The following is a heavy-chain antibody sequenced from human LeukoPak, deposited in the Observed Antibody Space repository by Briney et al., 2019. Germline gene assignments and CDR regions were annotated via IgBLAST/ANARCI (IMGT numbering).Heavy chain of an antibody. CDR2: IKQDGSET. J-gene: IGHJ4*02. CDR3: ARGYYDSRGYLSL. Sequence: GGSLRLSCAASGFTFTNNFMSWVRQVPGKGLEWVANIKQDGSETTYADSVRGRFTIFRDNAKNSLFLQMNSLRAEDTAVYYCARGYYDSRGYLSLWGQGALVTVSS. D-gene: IGHD3-22*01. V-gene: IGHV3-7*04. CDR1: GFTFTNNF.